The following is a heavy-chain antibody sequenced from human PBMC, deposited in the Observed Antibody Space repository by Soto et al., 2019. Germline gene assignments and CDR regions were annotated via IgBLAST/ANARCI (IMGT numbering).Heavy chain of an antibody. Sequence: PSETLSLTCTVSGGSISSYYWSWIRQPPGKGLEWIGYIYYSGSTNYNPSLKSRVTISVDTSKNQFSLKLSSVTAADTAVYYCARQSSITIFGVVIGEGQMDYWGQGTLVTVSS. CDR1: GGSISSYY. CDR2: IYYSGST. CDR3: ARQSSITIFGVVIGEGQMDY. J-gene: IGHJ4*02. V-gene: IGHV4-59*01. D-gene: IGHD3-3*01.